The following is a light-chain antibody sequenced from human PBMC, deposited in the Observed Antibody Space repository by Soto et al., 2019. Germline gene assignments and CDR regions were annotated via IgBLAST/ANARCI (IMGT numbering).Light chain of an antibody. CDR3: QQYGTTPGT. Sequence: EIVLTQSPGTVSLSPGERATLSCRASQSVSSNYLAWYQQKPGQAPRLLIYDASSRATGIPDRFSGSGSGTDFTLTISRLEPEDFAVYYCQQYGTTPGTFGQGTKLEIK. CDR1: QSVSSNY. CDR2: DAS. V-gene: IGKV3-20*01. J-gene: IGKJ2*01.